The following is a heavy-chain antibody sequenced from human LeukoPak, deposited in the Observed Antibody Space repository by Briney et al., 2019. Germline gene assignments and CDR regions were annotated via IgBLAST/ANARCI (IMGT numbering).Heavy chain of an antibody. J-gene: IGHJ3*02. D-gene: IGHD6-19*01. V-gene: IGHV1-2*02. Sequence: ASVKVSCTASGYTFTGYYMHWVRQAPGQGLEWMGWINPNSGGTNYAQKFQGRVTMTRDTSISTAYMELSRLRSDDRAVYYCARDYSSGWSHAFDIWGQGTMVTVSS. CDR1: GYTFTGYY. CDR3: ARDYSSGWSHAFDI. CDR2: INPNSGGT.